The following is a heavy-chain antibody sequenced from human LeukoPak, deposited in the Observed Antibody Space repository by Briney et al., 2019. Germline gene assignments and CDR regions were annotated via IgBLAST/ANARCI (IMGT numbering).Heavy chain of an antibody. CDR3: ARDQGGSGSYYTYYYYMDV. CDR2: ISPYNGNT. D-gene: IGHD3-10*01. Sequence: ASVKVSCKASGYTFASYGISWVRQAPGQGLEWMGWISPYNGNTNYAQKLQGRVTMTTDTSTSTAYMELRSLRSDDTAVYYCARDQGGSGSYYTYYYYMDVWGKGTTVTISS. V-gene: IGHV1-18*01. CDR1: GYTFASYG. J-gene: IGHJ6*03.